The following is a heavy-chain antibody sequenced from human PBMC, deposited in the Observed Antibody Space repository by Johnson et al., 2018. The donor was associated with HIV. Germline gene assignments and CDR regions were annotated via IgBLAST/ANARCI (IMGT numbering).Heavy chain of an antibody. Sequence: VQLVESGGGLVKPGGSLRLSCAASGFTFSDYYMSWVRQAPGQGLEWVANIKEAGSEQDDVDAVKGRFTISRDNPKNSQYLKMNSLRAEHTAVYYCAFIEYSSLDAFDIWGQGTMVTVSS. V-gene: IGHV3-7*02. CDR1: GFTFSDYY. J-gene: IGHJ3*02. CDR2: IKEAGSEQ. CDR3: AFIEYSSLDAFDI. D-gene: IGHD6-6*01.